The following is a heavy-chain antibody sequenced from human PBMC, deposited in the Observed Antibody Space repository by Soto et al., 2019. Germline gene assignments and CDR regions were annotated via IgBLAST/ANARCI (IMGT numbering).Heavy chain of an antibody. CDR3: TTVSRLGELSPPAY. CDR1: GFTFSNAW. CDR2: IKSKTDGGTT. D-gene: IGHD3-16*02. J-gene: IGHJ4*02. V-gene: IGHV3-15*07. Sequence: GGSQRLSYAASGFTFSNAWVNWVRQAPGKGLEWVGRIKSKTDGGTTDYAAPVKGRFTISRDDSKNTLYLQMNSLKTEDTAVYYCTTVSRLGELSPPAYWGQGTLVTVSS.